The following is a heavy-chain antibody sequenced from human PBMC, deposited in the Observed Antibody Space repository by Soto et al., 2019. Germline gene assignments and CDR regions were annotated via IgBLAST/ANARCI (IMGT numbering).Heavy chain of an antibody. CDR1: GDSVSSNSAA. D-gene: IGHD6-19*01. CDR2: TYYRSKWYN. V-gene: IGHV6-1*01. Sequence: SQTLSLPCAISGDSVSSNSAAWNWIRQSPSRGLEWLGRTYYRSKWYNDYAVSVKSRITINPDTSKNQFSLQLNSVTPEDTAVYYCARDEGGSGWYRSGNWFDPWGQGTLVTVSS. J-gene: IGHJ5*02. CDR3: ARDEGGSGWYRSGNWFDP.